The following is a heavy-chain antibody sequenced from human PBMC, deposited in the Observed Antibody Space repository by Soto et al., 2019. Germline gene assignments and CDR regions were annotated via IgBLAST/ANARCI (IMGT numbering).Heavy chain of an antibody. CDR1: GFTFGGYW. V-gene: IGHV3-7*01. D-gene: IGHD1-20*01. Sequence: EVQLVGSGGGLVQPGGSLRLSCAASGFTFGGYWMTWVRQAPGQGLEYVATISPDGRDKYYVDSVEGRFTISRDNAKKSLFLHLVSLRPDYLAVHLCAREENRHLTYWGQGTLVTVYS. J-gene: IGHJ4*02. CDR3: AREENRHLTY. CDR2: ISPDGRDK.